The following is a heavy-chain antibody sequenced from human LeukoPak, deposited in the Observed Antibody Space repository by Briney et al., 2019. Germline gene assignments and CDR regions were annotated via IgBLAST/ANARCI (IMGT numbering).Heavy chain of an antibody. CDR3: AKEPTGYLDY. D-gene: IGHD2-8*02. CDR2: ITGSGDYT. CDR1: GFTFSSYA. J-gene: IGHJ4*02. Sequence: GGSLRLSCTVAGFTFSSYALNWVRQAPGKGLEWVSVITGSGDYTHYADSVKGRSTISRDNSKNTLYLQMNSLRAEDTALYYCAKEPTGYLDYWGQGTLVTVSS. V-gene: IGHV3-23*01.